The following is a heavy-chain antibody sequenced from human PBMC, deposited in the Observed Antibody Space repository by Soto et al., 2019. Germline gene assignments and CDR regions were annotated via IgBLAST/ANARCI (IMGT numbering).Heavy chain of an antibody. CDR2: IYYSGST. J-gene: IGHJ2*01. CDR3: ARRRGLTGDYLIFDL. V-gene: IGHV4-39*01. D-gene: IGHD7-27*01. Sequence: SETLSLTCTVSGGSISSSSYYWGWIRQPPGKGLEWIGSIYYSGSTYYNPSLKSRVTISVDTSKNQFSLKLSSVTAADTAVYYCARRRGLTGDYLIFDLWGRGTLVTVSS. CDR1: GGSISSSSYY.